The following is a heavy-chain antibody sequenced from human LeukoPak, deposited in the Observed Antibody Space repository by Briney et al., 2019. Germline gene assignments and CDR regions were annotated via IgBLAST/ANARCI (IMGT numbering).Heavy chain of an antibody. Sequence: SVKVSCKASGGTFSSYAISWVRQAPGQGLEWMGRIIPILGIANYAQKFQGRVTITADKSTSTAYMELSSLRSEDTAVYYCARVLVKVAAAEYYYGMDVWGQGTTVTVSS. D-gene: IGHD6-13*01. CDR1: GGTFSSYA. V-gene: IGHV1-69*04. J-gene: IGHJ6*02. CDR2: IIPILGIA. CDR3: ARVLVKVAAAEYYYGMDV.